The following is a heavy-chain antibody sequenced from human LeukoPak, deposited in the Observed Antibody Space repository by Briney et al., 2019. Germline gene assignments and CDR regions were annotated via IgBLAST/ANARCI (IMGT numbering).Heavy chain of an antibody. V-gene: IGHV3-73*01. CDR3: ARSLSSSWYYYYYYYMDV. J-gene: IGHJ6*03. CDR2: IRSKTNSYAT. D-gene: IGHD6-13*01. Sequence: GGSLRLSCAASGFTFSGSAMHWVRQTSGKGLEWVGRIRSKTNSYATAYAASLKGRITISRDDSKNTAYLEMNSLESEDTAVYYCARSLSSSWYYYYYYYMDVWGKGTTVTVSS. CDR1: GFTFSGSA.